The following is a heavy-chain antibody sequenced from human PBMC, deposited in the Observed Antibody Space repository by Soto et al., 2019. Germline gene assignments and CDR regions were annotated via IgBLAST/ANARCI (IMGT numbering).Heavy chain of an antibody. CDR2: INDSGNI. D-gene: IGHD3-10*01. CDR1: GGSFSGYQ. V-gene: IGHV4-34*01. J-gene: IGHJ6*03. CDR3: ARGLIVWFGELSRRGGYYYYMDV. Sequence: QVQLQQWGAGLLKPSETLSLTCAVYGGSFSGYQWSWIRQTPGKGLEWIGEINDSGNINYNPSLKSRVTILVDTAKNQISLKLSSVTAADTAVYYCARGLIVWFGELSRRGGYYYYMDVWGKGTTVTVSS.